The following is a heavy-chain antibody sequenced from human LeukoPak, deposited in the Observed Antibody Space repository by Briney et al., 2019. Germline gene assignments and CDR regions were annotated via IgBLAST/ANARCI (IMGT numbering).Heavy chain of an antibody. D-gene: IGHD3-22*01. CDR1: GFTFSSYG. CDR3: ARSASVSSGSPSFDY. Sequence: GGSLRLSCAASGFTFSSYGMHWVRQAPGKGLEWVAVIWYDGSNKYYADSVKGRFTISRDNSKNTLYLQMNSLRAEDTAVYYCARSASVSSGSPSFDYRGQGTLVTVSS. CDR2: IWYDGSNK. V-gene: IGHV3-33*01. J-gene: IGHJ4*02.